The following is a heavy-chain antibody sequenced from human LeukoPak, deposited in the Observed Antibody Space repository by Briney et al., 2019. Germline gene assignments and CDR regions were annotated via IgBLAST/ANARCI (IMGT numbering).Heavy chain of an antibody. CDR3: ARPKGDSGYDPFDY. J-gene: IGHJ4*02. Sequence: GASVKVSCNASGGTFSSYAISWVRQAPGQGLEWTGRIIPILGIANYAQKFQGRVTITADKSTSTAYMELSSLRSEDTAVYYCARPKGDSGYDPFDYWGQGTLVTVSS. CDR2: IIPILGIA. CDR1: GGTFSSYA. V-gene: IGHV1-69*04. D-gene: IGHD5-12*01.